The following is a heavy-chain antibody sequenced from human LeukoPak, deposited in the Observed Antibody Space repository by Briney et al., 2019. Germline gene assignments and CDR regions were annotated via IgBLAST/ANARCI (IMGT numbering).Heavy chain of an antibody. J-gene: IGHJ4*02. Sequence: SETLSLTCAVYGGSFSGYYWSWIRQPPGKGLEWIGEINHSGSTNYNPSLKSRVTISVDTSKNQFSLKLSSVTAADTAVYYCARGGGFPDYSSYVWGDYFDYWGQGTLVTVSS. CDR1: GGSFSGYY. CDR3: ARGGGFPDYSSYVWGDYFDY. CDR2: INHSGST. D-gene: IGHD4-11*01. V-gene: IGHV4-34*01.